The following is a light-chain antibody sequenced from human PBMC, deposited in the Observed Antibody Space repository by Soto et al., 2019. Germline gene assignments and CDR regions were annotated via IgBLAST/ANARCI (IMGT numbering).Light chain of an antibody. CDR1: SSDVGGYSF. Sequence: QSALTQPRSVSGSPGQSVTISCTGTSSDVGGYSFVSWYQQHPGKAPKLMIYDVSQWPSGVSNRFSGSKSGNTASLTISGLQAADEADYDCSSYTSSRPYVFGTGTKVTVL. CDR2: DVS. J-gene: IGLJ1*01. CDR3: SSYTSSRPYV. V-gene: IGLV2-14*03.